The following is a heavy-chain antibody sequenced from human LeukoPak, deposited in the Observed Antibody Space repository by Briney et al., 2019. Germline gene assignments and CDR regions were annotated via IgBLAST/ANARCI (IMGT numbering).Heavy chain of an antibody. D-gene: IGHD3-9*01. V-gene: IGHV3-33*01. J-gene: IGHJ5*02. Sequence: QAGGSLRLSCAASGFTFGAYGMHWVRQAPGKGLEWVAVVWCDGSKPYYGDSVKGRFTVSRDNSRETLYLEMKSLRVEDTAVYYCARARAGIMTGYFSDHWGHGTLVIVSS. CDR1: GFTFGAYG. CDR2: VWCDGSKP. CDR3: ARARAGIMTGYFSDH.